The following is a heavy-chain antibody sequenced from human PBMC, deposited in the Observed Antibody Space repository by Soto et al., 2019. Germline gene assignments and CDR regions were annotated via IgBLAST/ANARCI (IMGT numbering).Heavy chain of an antibody. CDR2: ISYGGGTT. D-gene: IGHD3-22*01. CDR1: EFTFSTYA. Sequence: GGSLRLSCAASEFTFSTYAMSLVRQVPGKGLEWVSAISYGGGTTYYADSVKGRFTISRDNSKNTLYLQMNSLRAEDTAVYYCAKNPGYYYDSTGYHFDYWGQGTPVTVSS. J-gene: IGHJ4*02. V-gene: IGHV3-23*01. CDR3: AKNPGYYYDSTGYHFDY.